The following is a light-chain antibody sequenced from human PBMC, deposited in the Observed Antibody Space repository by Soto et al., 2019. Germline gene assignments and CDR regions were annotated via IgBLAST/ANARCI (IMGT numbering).Light chain of an antibody. CDR2: SHN. J-gene: IGLJ3*02. Sequence: LAEPRSVSGAPGQRVTISCTGSTSNIGAGYDVHLYQQLPGTAPRLLISSHNNRPSGVPDRFFGSKYGTSASLTIIGLQAEDEDDYYCQSYDSSLSGSGVFGGGTQLTVL. CDR1: TSNIGAGYD. V-gene: IGLV1-40*01. CDR3: QSYDSSLSGSGV.